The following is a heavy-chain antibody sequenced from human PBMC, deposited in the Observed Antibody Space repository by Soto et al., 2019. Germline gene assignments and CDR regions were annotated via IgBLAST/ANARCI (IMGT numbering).Heavy chain of an antibody. J-gene: IGHJ4*02. CDR3: ARDRGAVTDPSSTSCYDY. V-gene: IGHV3-21*01. CDR2: ISSSSSYI. Sequence: GGSLRLSCAASGFTFSSYSMNWVRQAPGKGLEWVSSISSSSSYIYYADSVKGRFTISRDNAKNSLYLQMNSLRAEDTAVYYCARDRGAVTDPSSTSCYDYWGQGTLVTVSS. D-gene: IGHD2-2*01. CDR1: GFTFSSYS.